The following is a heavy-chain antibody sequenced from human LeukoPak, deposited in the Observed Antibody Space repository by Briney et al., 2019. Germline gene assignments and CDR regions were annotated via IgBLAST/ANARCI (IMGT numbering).Heavy chain of an antibody. J-gene: IGHJ4*02. D-gene: IGHD1-26*01. CDR2: IRYDGSNK. CDR3: TRDPILGAPDYFDY. V-gene: IGHV3-30*02. CDR1: GFTFSDYY. Sequence: PGGSLRLSCAASGFTFSDYYMSWIRQAPGKGLEWVAFIRYDGSNKYYADSVKGRFTISRDNSKNTMYLQMNNLREEDTAVYYCTRDPILGAPDYFDYWGQGTLVTVSS.